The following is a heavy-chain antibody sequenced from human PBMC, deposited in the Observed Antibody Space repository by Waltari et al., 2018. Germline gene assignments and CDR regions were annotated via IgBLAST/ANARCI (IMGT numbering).Heavy chain of an antibody. Sequence: EVQLLESGGGLVQPGGSLRLSCAASGFTFSSYAMSWVRQAPGKGLEWVSAISGSGGSTYYADAVKGRFTISRDNSKNTLYLQMNSLRAEDTAVYYCAKDLAAADYYYGMDVWGQGTTVTVSS. CDR1: GFTFSSYA. CDR3: AKDLAAADYYYGMDV. V-gene: IGHV3-23*01. J-gene: IGHJ6*02. CDR2: ISGSGGST. D-gene: IGHD6-13*01.